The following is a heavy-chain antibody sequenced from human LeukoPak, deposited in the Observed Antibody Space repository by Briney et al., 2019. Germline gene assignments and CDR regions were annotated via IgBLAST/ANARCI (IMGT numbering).Heavy chain of an antibody. CDR1: GFTFSSYS. J-gene: IGHJ4*02. V-gene: IGHV3-21*01. CDR2: ISSSSSYI. Sequence: PGGSLRLSCAASGFTFSSYSMNWLRQAPGKGLEWVSSISSSSSYIYYADSVKGRFTISRDNAKNSLYLQMNSLRAEDTAVYYCARAAPVGYCSSTSCYGEYFDYWGQGTLVTVSS. CDR3: ARAAPVGYCSSTSCYGEYFDY. D-gene: IGHD2-2*03.